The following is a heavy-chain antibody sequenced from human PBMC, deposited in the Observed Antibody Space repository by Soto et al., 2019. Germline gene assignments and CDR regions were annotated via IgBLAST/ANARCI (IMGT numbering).Heavy chain of an antibody. CDR3: VKDESIKWYGGHFRH. CDR2: INWNSGSI. CDR1: GFTFDGYA. J-gene: IGHJ1*01. Sequence: GGSLRLSCAASGFTFDGYAMHWVRQVPGKGLEWVSVINWNSGSIGYGDSVKGRFAISRDNAKNSLHLQMNSLSAEDTAFYYCVKDESIKWYGGHFRHWGQGTLVTVSS. V-gene: IGHV3-9*01. D-gene: IGHD4-17*01.